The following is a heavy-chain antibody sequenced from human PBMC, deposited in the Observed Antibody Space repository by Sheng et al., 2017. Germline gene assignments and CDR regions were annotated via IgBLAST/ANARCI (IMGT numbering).Heavy chain of an antibody. CDR3: ASVYNWNDDTSYYMDV. J-gene: IGHJ6*03. CDR2: ISSSGSTI. D-gene: IGHD1-20*01. V-gene: IGHV3-48*03. Sequence: EVQLVESGGGLVQPGGSLRLSCAASGFTFSSYEMNWVRQAPGKGLEWVSYISSSGSTIYYADSVKGRFTISRDNAKNSLYLQMNSLRAEDTAVYYCASVYNWNDDTSYYMDVWGQGTTVTVSS. CDR1: GFTFSSYE.